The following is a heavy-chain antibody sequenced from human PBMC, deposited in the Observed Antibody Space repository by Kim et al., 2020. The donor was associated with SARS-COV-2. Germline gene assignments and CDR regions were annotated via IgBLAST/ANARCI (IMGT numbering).Heavy chain of an antibody. CDR3: ARVKWFGESPGMDV. CDR2: ISAYNGDT. Sequence: ASVKVSCKASGYTFTSYGISWVRQAPGQGLEWMGWISAYNGDTNYAQKLQGRVTMTTDTSTSTAYMELRSLRSDDTAVYYCARVKWFGESPGMDVWGQGTTVTVSS. V-gene: IGHV1-18*04. J-gene: IGHJ6*02. CDR1: GYTFTSYG. D-gene: IGHD3-10*01.